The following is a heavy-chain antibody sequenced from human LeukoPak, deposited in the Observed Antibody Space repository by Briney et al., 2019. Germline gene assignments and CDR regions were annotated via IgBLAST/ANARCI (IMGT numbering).Heavy chain of an antibody. CDR2: ISYDGSNK. Sequence: GGSLRLSCAASGFTFSSYAMHWVRQAPGKGLEWVAVISYDGSNKYYADSVKGRFTISRDNSKNTLYLQMNSLRAEDTAIYYCASRYNSGWSAYWGQGTLVTVSS. V-gene: IGHV3-30*04. D-gene: IGHD6-19*01. CDR1: GFTFSSYA. CDR3: ASRYNSGWSAY. J-gene: IGHJ4*02.